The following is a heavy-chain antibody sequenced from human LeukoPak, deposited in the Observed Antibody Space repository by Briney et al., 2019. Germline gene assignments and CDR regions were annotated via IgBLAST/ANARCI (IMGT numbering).Heavy chain of an antibody. CDR1: GFTFSSFW. V-gene: IGHV3-7*03. J-gene: IGHJ4*02. D-gene: IGHD3-3*01. CDR3: TRVFGGYDVSDS. CDR2: IKKDGSQK. Sequence: PGGSLRLSCAASGFTFSSFWMSWLRQAPGKGLEWVANIKKDGSQKYYVDSVEGRFTISRDNAKNSLYLQMDSLRLDDTAVYYCTRVFGGYDVSDSWGQGTRVTVSS.